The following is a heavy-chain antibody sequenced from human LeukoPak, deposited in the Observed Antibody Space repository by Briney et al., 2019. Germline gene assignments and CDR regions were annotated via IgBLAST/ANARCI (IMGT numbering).Heavy chain of an antibody. Sequence: GGSLRLSCAASGFTFSSYGMHWVRQAPGKGLEWVAVIWYDGSNKYYADSVKGRFTISRDNSKNTLYLQMNSLRAEDTAVYYCASAYCSSTICYPSFDYWGQGTLVTVSS. D-gene: IGHD2-2*01. V-gene: IGHV3-33*01. J-gene: IGHJ4*02. CDR1: GFTFSSYG. CDR3: ASAYCSSTICYPSFDY. CDR2: IWYDGSNK.